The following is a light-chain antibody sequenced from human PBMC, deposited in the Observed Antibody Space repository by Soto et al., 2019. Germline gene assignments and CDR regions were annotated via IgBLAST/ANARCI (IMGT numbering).Light chain of an antibody. J-gene: IGLJ1*01. CDR1: ISDIGTFPF. Sequence: QSVLTQPASVSGSPGQSITISCTGTISDIGTFPFVSWYQQYPGKAPKLIIYEVSNRPSGISHRFSGSKSGNTASLTISGLQVVYEADYYCSSYTNTAARVFGTGTKVAVL. CDR2: EVS. CDR3: SSYTNTAARV. V-gene: IGLV2-14*01.